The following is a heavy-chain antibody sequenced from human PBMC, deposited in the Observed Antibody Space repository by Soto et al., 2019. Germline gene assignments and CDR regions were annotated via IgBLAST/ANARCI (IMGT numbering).Heavy chain of an antibody. D-gene: IGHD3-3*01. CDR2: ISRDGSYI. CDR3: ARTRNGGVADSFDS. V-gene: IGHV3-30*04. J-gene: IGHJ5*01. CDR1: GFTFSRHA. Sequence: GGSLRLSCAASGFTFSRHAIHWVRLTPGRGLEWVLAISRDGSYIYYTDSVKGRFTVSRDNSKNTVFVQMNRLIPDDTALYFCARTRNGGVADSFDSCGQGPRVTVYS.